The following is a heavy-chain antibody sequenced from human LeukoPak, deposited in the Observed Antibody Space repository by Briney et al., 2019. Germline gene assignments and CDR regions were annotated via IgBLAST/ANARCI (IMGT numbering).Heavy chain of an antibody. CDR3: ARRHKLRITMVRGVIWGFDP. Sequence: SETLSLTCSVSGDSISSSDYYWGWIRQPPGKGLEWIGNIYHSGSTNYNPSLKSRVTISVDKSKNQFSLKLSSVTAADTAVYYCARRHKLRITMVRGVIWGFDPWGQGTLVAVSS. V-gene: IGHV4-39*07. J-gene: IGHJ5*02. CDR2: IYHSGST. CDR1: GDSISSSDYY. D-gene: IGHD3-10*01.